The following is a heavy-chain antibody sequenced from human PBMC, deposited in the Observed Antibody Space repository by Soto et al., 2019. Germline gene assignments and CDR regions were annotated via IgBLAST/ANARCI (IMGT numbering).Heavy chain of an antibody. CDR3: ARAGARDYYDYDMEV. CDR2: IIPIFGTA. V-gene: IGHV1-69*12. Sequence: QVQLVQSGAEVKKPGSSVKVSCKASGGTFSTYAISWVRQAPGQGLAWMGGIIPIFGTANYAQKFQGRVTITADESTSTAYMGLSSLRPEDTAVYDCARAGARDYYDYDMEVWRQGPTVTVSS. CDR1: GGTFSTYA. J-gene: IGHJ6*02. D-gene: IGHD3-16*01.